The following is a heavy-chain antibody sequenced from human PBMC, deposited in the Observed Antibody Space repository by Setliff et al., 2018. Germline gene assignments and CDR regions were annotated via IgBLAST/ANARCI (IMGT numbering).Heavy chain of an antibody. CDR3: ARIVVDYYYYYMDV. Sequence: PGGSLRLSCAASAFPASSNYMTWVRQAPGKGLEFVSVVYSGGTTYSADSVRGRFTISRDNSKNTLNLQMNSLRAEDTGVYYCARIVVDYYYYYMDVWGKGTTVTVSS. J-gene: IGHJ6*03. CDR2: VYSGGTT. D-gene: IGHD3-22*01. CDR1: AFPASSNY. V-gene: IGHV3-66*02.